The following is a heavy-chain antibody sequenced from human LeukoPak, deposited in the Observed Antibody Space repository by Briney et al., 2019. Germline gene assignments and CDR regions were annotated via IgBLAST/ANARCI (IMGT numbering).Heavy chain of an antibody. D-gene: IGHD3-22*01. Sequence: SETLSLTCTVSGNSISSGDNYWSWIRQPAGKGLEWIGRIYTSGSTNYNPSLKSRITISGDTSKNQFSLRLSSVTAADTAVYYCARASYSYDINGWVPFDYWGQGTLVTVSS. V-gene: IGHV4-61*02. CDR2: IYTSGST. CDR3: ARASYSYDINGWVPFDY. J-gene: IGHJ4*02. CDR1: GNSISSGDNY.